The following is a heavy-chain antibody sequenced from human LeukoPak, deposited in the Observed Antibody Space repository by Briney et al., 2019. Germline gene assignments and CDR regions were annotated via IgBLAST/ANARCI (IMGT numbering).Heavy chain of an antibody. D-gene: IGHD6-13*01. J-gene: IGHJ5*02. CDR2: IYHSGST. CDR3: ARGLLPPGIAAAGTCWFDP. V-gene: IGHV4-38-2*02. CDR1: GYSISSGYY. Sequence: PSETLSLTCTVSGYSISSGYYWGWIRQPPGKGLEWIGSIYHSGSTNYNPSLKSRVTISVDTSKNQFSLKLSSVTAADTAVYYCARGLLPPGIAAAGTCWFDPWGQGTLVTVSS.